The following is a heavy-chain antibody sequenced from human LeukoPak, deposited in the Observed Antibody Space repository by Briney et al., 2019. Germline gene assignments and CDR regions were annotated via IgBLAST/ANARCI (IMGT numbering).Heavy chain of an antibody. Sequence: GGSLRLSCAASGVTFSDYYMSWIRQAPGKGLQWVSYIGTGGSITYHADSVKGRFTISRDNAKNSLYLQMNSLRVEDTAVYYCARIIEGYHYYMDVWGKGTTVTVSS. CDR1: GVTFSDYY. J-gene: IGHJ6*03. CDR3: ARIIEGYHYYMDV. CDR2: IGTGGSIT. V-gene: IGHV3-11*04.